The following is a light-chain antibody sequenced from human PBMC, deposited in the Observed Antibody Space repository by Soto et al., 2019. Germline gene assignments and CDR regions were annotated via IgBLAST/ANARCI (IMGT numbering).Light chain of an antibody. V-gene: IGKV3-15*01. J-gene: IGKJ1*01. CDR1: QSVSSN. Sequence: EIVMTQSPATLSVSPGERATLSCRASQSVSSNLAWYQQKPGQAPRLLIYGASTRATGIPARFSGSGSGPEFTLTISSLQSEDFAVYYCQQYRTFGQGTKVEIK. CDR2: GAS. CDR3: QQYRT.